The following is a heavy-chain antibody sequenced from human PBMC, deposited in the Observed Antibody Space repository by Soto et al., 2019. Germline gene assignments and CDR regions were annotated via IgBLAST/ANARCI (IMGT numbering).Heavy chain of an antibody. J-gene: IGHJ6*02. Sequence: QVQLVQSGAEVKKPGSSVKVSCKASGGTFSSYAISWVRQAPGQGLEWMGGIIPIFGTANYAQKFQGRVTITADESTSTAYMELSSLRSEDTAVYYCARALNWNPNNYSYYGMDVWGQGTTVTVSS. CDR3: ARALNWNPNNYSYYGMDV. D-gene: IGHD1-20*01. V-gene: IGHV1-69*01. CDR1: GGTFSSYA. CDR2: IIPIFGTA.